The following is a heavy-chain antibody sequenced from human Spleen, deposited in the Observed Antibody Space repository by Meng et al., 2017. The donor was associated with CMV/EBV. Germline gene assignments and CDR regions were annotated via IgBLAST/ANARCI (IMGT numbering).Heavy chain of an antibody. CDR1: GGSFGRCS. J-gene: IGHJ4*02. V-gene: IGHV4-34*01. CDR2: INHSGSI. CDR3: ARGPGVVVTFDY. D-gene: IGHD3-22*01. Sequence: FAVYGGSFGRCSWSWIRQPPGKGLEWIGEINHSGSINYNPSLKRRVTISVDTSKNQFSLKLSSVTAADTAVYYCARGPGVVVTFDYWGQGTLVTVSS.